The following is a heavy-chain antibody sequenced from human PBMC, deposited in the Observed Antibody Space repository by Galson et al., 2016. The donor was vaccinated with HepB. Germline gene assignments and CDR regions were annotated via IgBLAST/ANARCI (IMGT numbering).Heavy chain of an antibody. Sequence: SVKVSCKASGYTFINYFLHWVRQAPGQGPEWMGIINPSSGGSANFAQKFQGRVSMTSDRSTSTVYMELSSLRSEDTAVYYCARDNSYSYGYWDYWGQGTLVTVSS. CDR3: ARDNSYSYGYWDY. CDR2: INPSSGGSA. V-gene: IGHV1-46*01. D-gene: IGHD5-18*01. CDR1: GYTFINYF. J-gene: IGHJ4*02.